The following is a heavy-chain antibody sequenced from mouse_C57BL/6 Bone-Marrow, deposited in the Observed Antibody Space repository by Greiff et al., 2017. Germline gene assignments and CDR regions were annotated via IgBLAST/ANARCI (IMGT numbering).Heavy chain of an antibody. CDR1: GFTFSSYG. J-gene: IGHJ2*01. Sequence: VQLKESGGDLVKPGGSLKLSCAASGFTFSSYGMSWVRQTPDKRLEWVATISSGGSYTYYPDSVKGRFTISRDNAKNTLYLQMSSLKSEDTAMYYCARRGRRTAQATNYFDYWGQGTTLTVSS. CDR2: ISSGGSYT. CDR3: ARRGRRTAQATNYFDY. D-gene: IGHD3-2*02. V-gene: IGHV5-6*01.